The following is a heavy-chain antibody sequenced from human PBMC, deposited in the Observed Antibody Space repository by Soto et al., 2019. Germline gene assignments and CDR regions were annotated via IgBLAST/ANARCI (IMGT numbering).Heavy chain of an antibody. CDR1: GYTFTGYY. Sequence: ASVKVSCKASGYTFTGYYMHWVRQAPGQGLEWMGWINPNSGDTNYAQAFQDWVTMTRDTSISTAYMELSRLRSDDTAVYYCARADTVTTVYLDHWGQGTLVTVS. V-gene: IGHV1-2*04. CDR3: ARADTVTTVYLDH. J-gene: IGHJ4*02. CDR2: INPNSGDT. D-gene: IGHD4-17*01.